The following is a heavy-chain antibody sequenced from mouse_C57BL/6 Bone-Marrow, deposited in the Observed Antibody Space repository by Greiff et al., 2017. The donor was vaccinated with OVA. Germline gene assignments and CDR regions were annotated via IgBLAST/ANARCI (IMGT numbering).Heavy chain of an antibody. Sequence: QVQLKQSGPELVKPGASVKISCKASGYAFSSSWMNWVKQRPGKGLEWIGRIYPGDGDTNYNGKFKGKATLTADKSSSTAYMQLSSLTSEDSAVYFCARSSHYYGSSLYYFDYWGQGTTLTVSS. CDR2: IYPGDGDT. CDR1: GYAFSSSW. J-gene: IGHJ2*01. V-gene: IGHV1-82*01. D-gene: IGHD1-1*01. CDR3: ARSSHYYGSSLYYFDY.